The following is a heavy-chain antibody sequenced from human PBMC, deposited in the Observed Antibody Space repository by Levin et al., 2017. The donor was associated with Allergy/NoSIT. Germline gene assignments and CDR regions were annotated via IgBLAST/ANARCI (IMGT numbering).Heavy chain of an antibody. CDR2: IGTSDDT. Sequence: GGSLRLSCEASGFTFSTYDMHWVRQATGKGLEWVSAIGTSDDTYYPDSVKGRFSISRENAKNSLYLQMNSLTAGDTAVYYCAREHRGSGSFWLGGFDIWGQGTMVTVSS. CDR3: AREHRGSGSFWLGGFDI. V-gene: IGHV3-13*01. J-gene: IGHJ3*02. CDR1: GFTFSTYD. D-gene: IGHD3-10*01.